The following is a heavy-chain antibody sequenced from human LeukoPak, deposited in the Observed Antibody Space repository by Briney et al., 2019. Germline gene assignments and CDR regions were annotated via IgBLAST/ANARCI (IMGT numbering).Heavy chain of an antibody. V-gene: IGHV4-4*02. J-gene: IGHJ4*02. CDR3: AREGGFFRPLDY. CDR2: VHLDGRT. Sequence: SETLSLTCGVSGGSISSTNWWTWVRQPPGKGLEWIGEVHLDGRTNYNPSLESRVTMSVDLSENHMSLKLTSVTAADTAVYYCAREGGFFRPLDYTGQGIRVTVSS. CDR1: GGSISSTNW. D-gene: IGHD3-3*01.